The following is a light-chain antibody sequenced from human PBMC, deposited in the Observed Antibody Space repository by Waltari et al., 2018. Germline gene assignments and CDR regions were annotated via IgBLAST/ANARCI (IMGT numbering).Light chain of an antibody. J-gene: IGLJ3*02. CDR3: QTGGCGIWV. V-gene: IGLV4-69*01. CDR1: SGHSSYA. CDR2: VNTDGSH. Sequence: QLMLTQSPSASASLVASVKLTCTLSSGHSSYAIAWHQQQPSKGPRYLMKVNTDGSHVQGDGIPYRVSGSSSGAARYLTSSSLQSEDEADYYCQTGGCGIWVFGGGTKLTVL.